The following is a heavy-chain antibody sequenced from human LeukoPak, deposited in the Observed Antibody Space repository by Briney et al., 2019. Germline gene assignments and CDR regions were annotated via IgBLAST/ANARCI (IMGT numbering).Heavy chain of an antibody. CDR1: GFTLNSYL. V-gene: IGHV3-7*01. Sequence: GGSLRLSCAASGFTLNSYLMSWVRQAPGKGLEWVANIKKDGSEESYLDSVKGRFTVSRDNAKNSLFLQMNSLRGEDTAVYYCARSNPNRNALDLWGQGTMVTISS. D-gene: IGHD1-14*01. CDR3: ARSNPNRNALDL. J-gene: IGHJ3*01. CDR2: IKKDGSEE.